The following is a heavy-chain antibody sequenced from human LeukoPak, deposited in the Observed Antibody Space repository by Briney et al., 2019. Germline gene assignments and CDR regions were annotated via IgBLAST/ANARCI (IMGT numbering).Heavy chain of an antibody. J-gene: IGHJ4*02. CDR2: IKGDSGEK. CDR1: GFTFSSYY. CDR3: AKEGTITAYNFDS. D-gene: IGHD3-16*01. V-gene: IGHV3-7*04. Sequence: PGGSLRLSCAASGFTFSSYYMSWVRQAPGKGLEWVANIKGDSGEKYYVDSVKGRFTISRDNAKNSLYLQMNSLRAEDTAVYYCAKEGTITAYNFDSWGQGTRVTVSS.